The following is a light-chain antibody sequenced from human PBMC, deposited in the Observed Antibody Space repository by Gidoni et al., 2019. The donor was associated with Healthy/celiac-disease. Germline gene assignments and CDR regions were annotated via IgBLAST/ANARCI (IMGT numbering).Light chain of an antibody. V-gene: IGKV2-28*01. J-gene: IGKJ4*01. CDR3: MQALQTPLT. CDR1: QSLLHSNGYNY. Sequence: DIVMTQFSLSLPVPPGEPASISCRSSQSLLHSNGYNYLDWYLQKPGQSPQLLIYLGSNRASGVPDRFSGSGSGTDFTLKISRVEAEDVGVYYCMQALQTPLTFGGGTKVEIK. CDR2: LGS.